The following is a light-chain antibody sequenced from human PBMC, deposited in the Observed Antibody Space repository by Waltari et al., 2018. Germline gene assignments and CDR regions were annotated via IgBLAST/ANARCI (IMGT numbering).Light chain of an antibody. CDR3: QAWDSSAGV. J-gene: IGLJ1*01. Sequence: SYELTQPPSVSVSPGQTASITCSGDKLEKKYVCLYKQKPGQSPVVVIYQDTRRPSGIPERFSGTNSGTTATLTISGTQTTDEADYYCQAWDSSAGVFGTGTKVTVL. CDR2: QDT. V-gene: IGLV3-1*01. CDR1: KLEKKY.